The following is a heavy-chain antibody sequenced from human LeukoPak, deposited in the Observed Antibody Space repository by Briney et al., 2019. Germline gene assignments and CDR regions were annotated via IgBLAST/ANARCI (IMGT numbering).Heavy chain of an antibody. D-gene: IGHD6-6*01. Sequence: SETLSLTCTVSGGSISSYYWSWIRQPAGKALEWIGSIYYSGSTYYNPSLKSRVTISVDTSKNQFSLKPSSVTAADTAVYYCAREYSSSSGGAFDIWGQGTMVTVSS. CDR1: GGSISSYY. V-gene: IGHV4-4*07. CDR2: IYYSGST. J-gene: IGHJ3*02. CDR3: AREYSSSSGGAFDI.